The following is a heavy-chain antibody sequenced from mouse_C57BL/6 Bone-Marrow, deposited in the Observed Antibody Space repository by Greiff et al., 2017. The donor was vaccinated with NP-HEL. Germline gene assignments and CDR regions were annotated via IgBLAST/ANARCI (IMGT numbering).Heavy chain of an antibody. J-gene: IGHJ4*01. Sequence: EVQLQQSGAELVRPGASVKLSCTASGFNIKDDYMHWVKQRPEQGLEWIGGIDPENGDTEYASKFQGKATITADTSSNTAYLQLSSLTSEDTAVYYCTTGYPYYAMDYWGQGTPVTVSS. V-gene: IGHV14-4*01. CDR2: IDPENGDT. D-gene: IGHD2-2*01. CDR3: TTGYPYYAMDY. CDR1: GFNIKDDY.